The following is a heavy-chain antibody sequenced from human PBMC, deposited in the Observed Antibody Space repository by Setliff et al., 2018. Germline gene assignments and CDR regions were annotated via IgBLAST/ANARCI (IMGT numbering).Heavy chain of an antibody. V-gene: IGHV1-69*13. D-gene: IGHD2-21*02. CDR1: GGTFRSYG. CDR2: TIPMFGSA. CDR3: ARESVVVVTTTNYYYYMDV. J-gene: IGHJ6*03. Sequence: SVKVSCKAPGGTFRSYGISWVRQAPGQGLEWMGGTIPMFGSANYAQKFQGRVTVTADESTSTAYMELSSLRSEDTAVYYCARESVVVVTTTNYYYYMDVWGEGTTVTVS.